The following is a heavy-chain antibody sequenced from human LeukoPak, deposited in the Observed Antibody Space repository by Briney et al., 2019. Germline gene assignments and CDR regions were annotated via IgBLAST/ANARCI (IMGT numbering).Heavy chain of an antibody. CDR3: ARGLFHYTRSITMIVASPILFDY. CDR2: INHSGST. J-gene: IGHJ4*02. CDR1: GGSFSGYY. V-gene: IGHV4-34*01. Sequence: PSETLSLTCAVYGGSFSGYYWSWIRQPPGKGLEWIGEINHSGSTNYNPSLKSRVTISVDTSKNQFSLKLSSVTAADTAVYYCARGLFHYTRSITMIVASPILFDYWGQGTLVTVSS. D-gene: IGHD3-22*01.